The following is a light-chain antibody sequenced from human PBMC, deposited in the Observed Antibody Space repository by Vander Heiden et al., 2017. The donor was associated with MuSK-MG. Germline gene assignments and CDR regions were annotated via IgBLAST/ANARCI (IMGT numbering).Light chain of an antibody. CDR3: QQRSNWRT. J-gene: IGKJ1*01. Sequence: EIVLTHSPATLSLSPEERATLSCRASQSVSSYLAWYQQKPGQAPRLLIYDASNRATGIPARFSGSGSGTDFTLTISSLEPEDFAVYYCQQRSNWRTFGQGTKVEIK. CDR2: DAS. CDR1: QSVSSY. V-gene: IGKV3-11*01.